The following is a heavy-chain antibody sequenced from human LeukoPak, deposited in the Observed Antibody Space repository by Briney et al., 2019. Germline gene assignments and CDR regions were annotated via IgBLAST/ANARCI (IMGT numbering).Heavy chain of an antibody. Sequence: SETLSLTCTVSGGSISSYYWSWIRQPPGKGLEWIGYIYYSGSTNYNPSLKSRVTISVDTSKNQFSLKLSSVTAADTAVYYCARERHSGYDWIDYWGQGTLVTVSS. CDR1: GGSISSYY. V-gene: IGHV4-59*01. CDR2: IYYSGST. CDR3: ARERHSGYDWIDY. J-gene: IGHJ4*02. D-gene: IGHD5-12*01.